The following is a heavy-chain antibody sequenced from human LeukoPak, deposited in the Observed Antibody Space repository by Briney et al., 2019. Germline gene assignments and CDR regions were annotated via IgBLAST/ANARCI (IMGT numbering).Heavy chain of an antibody. CDR1: GYTFTGYY. J-gene: IGHJ6*03. V-gene: IGHV1-46*01. Sequence: ASVKVSCKASGYTFTGYYMHWVRQAPGQGLEWMGIINPSGGSTGYAQKFQGRVTMTRDMSTSTVYMELSSLRSEDTAVYYCATQVLIRDYYYMDVWGKGTTVTVSS. CDR3: ATQVLIRDYYYMDV. D-gene: IGHD2-15*01. CDR2: INPSGGST.